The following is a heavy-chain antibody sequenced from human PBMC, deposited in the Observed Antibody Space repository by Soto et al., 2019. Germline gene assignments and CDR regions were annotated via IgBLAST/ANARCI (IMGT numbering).Heavy chain of an antibody. J-gene: IGHJ5*02. CDR1: GGSISSGGYY. V-gene: IGHV4-31*03. D-gene: IGHD3-10*01. Sequence: SETLSLTCTVSGGSISSGGYYWSWIRQHPGKGLEWIGYIYYSGSTYYNPSLKSRVTISVDTSKNQFSLKLSSVTAADTAVYYCARGGRYGSGSYYHWGQGTLVTVSS. CDR2: IYYSGST. CDR3: ARGGRYGSGSYYH.